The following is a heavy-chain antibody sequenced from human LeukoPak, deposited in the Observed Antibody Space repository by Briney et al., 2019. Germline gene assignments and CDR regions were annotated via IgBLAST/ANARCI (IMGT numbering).Heavy chain of an antibody. CDR1: GGTFTIYA. Sequence: ASVTVSFNASGGTFTIYAISWVRQAPGQGLELMGGISAYNGNTNYAQKLLGRVTMTTDTSTSTAYMELRSLRSNDTAVYYCASGLPYSSSWYYDYWGQGTLVTVSS. J-gene: IGHJ4*02. D-gene: IGHD6-13*01. CDR3: ASGLPYSSSWYYDY. V-gene: IGHV1-18*01. CDR2: ISAYNGNT.